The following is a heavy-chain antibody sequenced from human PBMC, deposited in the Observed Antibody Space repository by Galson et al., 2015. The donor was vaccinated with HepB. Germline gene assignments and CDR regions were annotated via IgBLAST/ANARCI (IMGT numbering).Heavy chain of an antibody. CDR1: GFTFGDYA. V-gene: IGHV3-49*03. D-gene: IGHD3-16*02. J-gene: IGHJ3*02. CDR3: TRGADSDYVWGIYRYPPHAFDI. Sequence: SLRLSCAASGFTFGDYAMSWFRQAPGKGLEWVGFIRNKAYGGTTEYAASVKGRFTISRDDSKSIAYLQMNSLKTEDTAVYYCTRGADSDYVWGIYRYPPHAFDIWGQGTMVTVSS. CDR2: IRNKAYGGTT.